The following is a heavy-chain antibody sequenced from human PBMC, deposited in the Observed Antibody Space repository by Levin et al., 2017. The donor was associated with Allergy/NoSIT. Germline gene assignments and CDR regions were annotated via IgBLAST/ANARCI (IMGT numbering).Heavy chain of an antibody. D-gene: IGHD1-1*01. CDR3: ARRGTRDYYYYMDV. Sequence: NPGGSLRLSCQGSGYSFTSYWIGWVRQMPGKGLEWMGIIYPGDSDTRYSPSSQGQVTISADKSISTAYLQWSSLKASDTAIYYCARRGTRDYYYYMDVWGKGTTVTVSS. V-gene: IGHV5-51*01. J-gene: IGHJ6*03. CDR1: GYSFTSYW. CDR2: IYPGDSDT.